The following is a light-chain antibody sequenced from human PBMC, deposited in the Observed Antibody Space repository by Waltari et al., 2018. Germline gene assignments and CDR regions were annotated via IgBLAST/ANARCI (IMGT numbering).Light chain of an antibody. V-gene: IGKV3-11*01. Sequence: EIVVTQSPATLSLSPGEGATLSCRTSESVSSNLAWFQQKDGQPPRLVIFEASSRAAYSPARFSGGGSGTDYTLTISSLEPEDFATYYCQQRSAWPTTFGQGTRLEI. J-gene: IGKJ5*01. CDR3: QQRSAWPTT. CDR1: ESVSSN. CDR2: EAS.